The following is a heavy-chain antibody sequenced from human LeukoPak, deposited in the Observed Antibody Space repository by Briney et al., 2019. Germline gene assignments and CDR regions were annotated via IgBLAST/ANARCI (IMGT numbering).Heavy chain of an antibody. CDR3: ARATTGTTGAFDI. CDR2: INHSGST. Sequence: SETLSLTCAVYGGSFSGYYWSWIRQPPGKGLEWIGEINHSGSTNYNPSLKSRVTISVDTSKNQFSLKLSSVTAADTAVYYCARATTGTTGAFDIWGQGTMVTVSS. J-gene: IGHJ3*02. CDR1: GGSFSGYY. D-gene: IGHD1-1*01. V-gene: IGHV4-34*01.